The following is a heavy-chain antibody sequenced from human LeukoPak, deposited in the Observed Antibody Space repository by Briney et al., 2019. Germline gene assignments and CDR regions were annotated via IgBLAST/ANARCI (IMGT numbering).Heavy chain of an antibody. CDR1: GGSISSGGYY. Sequence: PSQTLSLTCTVSGGSISSGGYYWSWIRQPPGKGLEWIGYIYYSGSTNYNPSLKSRVTMSVDTSKNQFSLKLSSVTAADTAVYYCARHVKIYSSSWYADYWGQGTLVTVSS. CDR2: IYYSGST. D-gene: IGHD6-13*01. J-gene: IGHJ4*02. V-gene: IGHV4-61*08. CDR3: ARHVKIYSSSWYADY.